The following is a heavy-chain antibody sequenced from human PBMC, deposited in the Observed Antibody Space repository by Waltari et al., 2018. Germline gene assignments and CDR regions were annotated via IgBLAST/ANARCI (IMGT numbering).Heavy chain of an antibody. V-gene: IGHV3-23*04. D-gene: IGHD4-4*01. Sequence: EVQLVESGGGLVQPGGSLRLSCAASGFTFSSYAMSWVRQSPGTGLEWVSAISGSGGSTNYADSVKGRFTISRDNSKNTLYLQMNSLRAEDTAVYYCAKDRLYSGGGGFFDYWGQGTLVTVSS. CDR2: ISGSGGST. CDR3: AKDRLYSGGGGFFDY. CDR1: GFTFSSYA. J-gene: IGHJ4*02.